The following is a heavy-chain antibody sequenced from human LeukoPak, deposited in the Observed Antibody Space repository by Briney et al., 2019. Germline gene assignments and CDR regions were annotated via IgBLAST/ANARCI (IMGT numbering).Heavy chain of an antibody. D-gene: IGHD2-2*03. CDR2: TTDSGEST. V-gene: IGHV3-23*01. CDR3: ARDVSMDIGGSDC. Sequence: GGSLRLSCAASGFSFSTYAMTWLRQAPGKGLEWVSTTTDSGESTHYADAVKGRFTMSGDNSKKTLYLQLNSLRAEDTAVYYCARDVSMDIGGSDCWGPGTLVTVSS. CDR1: GFSFSTYA. J-gene: IGHJ4*02.